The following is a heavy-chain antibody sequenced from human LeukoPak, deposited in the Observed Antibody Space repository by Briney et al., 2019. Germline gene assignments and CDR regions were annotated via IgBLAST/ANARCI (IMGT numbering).Heavy chain of an antibody. CDR1: GGSISSSSYY. CDR3: ASYSSSWTGFDY. Sequence: SETLSLTCTVSGGSISSSSYYWGWIRQPPGKGLEWIGSIYYSGSTYYNPSLKSRVTFSVDTSKNQFSLKLSSVTAADTGVYYCASYSSSWTGFDYWGQGTLVTVSS. CDR2: IYYSGST. D-gene: IGHD6-13*01. V-gene: IGHV4-39*01. J-gene: IGHJ4*02.